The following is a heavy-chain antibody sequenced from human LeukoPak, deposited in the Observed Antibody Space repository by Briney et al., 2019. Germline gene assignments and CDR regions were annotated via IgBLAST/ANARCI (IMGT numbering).Heavy chain of an antibody. V-gene: IGHV3-53*05. CDR1: GFIVSSNY. CDR2: IYSGGDT. J-gene: IGHJ3*02. CDR3: AREYCSSTSWYDRDVFDI. Sequence: PGGSLRLSCAASGFIVSSNYMSWVRQAPGKGLEWVSVIYSGGDTYYADSVKGRFTISRDNSKNTVYLQMNSLRAEDTAVYYCAREYCSSTSWYDRDVFDIWGQGTMVTVST. D-gene: IGHD2-2*01.